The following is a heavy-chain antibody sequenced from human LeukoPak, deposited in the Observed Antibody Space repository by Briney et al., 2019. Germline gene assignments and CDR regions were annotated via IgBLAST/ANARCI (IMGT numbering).Heavy chain of an antibody. Sequence: GGSLRLSCAASGFTFSSYSMNWVRQAPGKGLEWVSSISSISSYIYYADSVKGRFTISRDNDKTSLSLKLKSMSAEATAVYYCERAEYGYSSGGYFDLWGRGTLVTVSS. J-gene: IGHJ2*01. V-gene: IGHV3-21*01. CDR2: ISSISSYI. CDR1: GFTFSSYS. D-gene: IGHD6-19*01. CDR3: ERAEYGYSSGGYFDL.